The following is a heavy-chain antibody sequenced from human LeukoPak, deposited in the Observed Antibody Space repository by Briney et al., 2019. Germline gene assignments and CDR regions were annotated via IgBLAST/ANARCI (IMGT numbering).Heavy chain of an antibody. CDR2: IYYSGST. D-gene: IGHD6-13*01. CDR1: GGSISSSSYY. CDR3: ARVGVAAAGTVDY. V-gene: IGHV4-39*07. Sequence: SETLSLTCTVSGGSISSSSYYWGWIRQPPGKGLEWIGSIYYSGSTYYNPSLKSRVTISVDTSKNQVSLKLSSVTAADTAVYYCARVGVAAAGTVDYWGQGTLVTVSS. J-gene: IGHJ4*02.